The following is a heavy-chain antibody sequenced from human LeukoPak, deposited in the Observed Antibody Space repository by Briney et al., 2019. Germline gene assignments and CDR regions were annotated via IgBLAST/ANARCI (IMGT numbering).Heavy chain of an antibody. Sequence: PSETLSLTCTVSGGSISSYYWSWIRQPPGKGLEWIGYIYTSGSTNYNPSLKSRVTISVDTSKNQFSLKLSSVTAADTAVYYCARGHRPVLRYFDWLLLGSYFDYWGQGTLVTVSS. J-gene: IGHJ4*02. D-gene: IGHD3-9*01. CDR1: GGSISSYY. CDR2: IYTSGST. CDR3: ARGHRPVLRYFDWLLLGSYFDY. V-gene: IGHV4-4*09.